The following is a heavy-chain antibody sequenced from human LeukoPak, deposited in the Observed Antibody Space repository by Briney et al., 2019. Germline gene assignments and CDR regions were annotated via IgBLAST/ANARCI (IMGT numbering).Heavy chain of an antibody. CDR3: ARDYSTVTTFFDY. J-gene: IGHJ4*02. Sequence: GGSLRLSCAASGFTFRSYNMNWVRQAPGKGLEWVSYITGGSTTIYYADSVKGRFTISRDNAKNSLYLQMSSLRAEDTAVYYCARDYSTVTTFFDYWGQGTLVTVSS. CDR2: ITGGSTTI. D-gene: IGHD4-17*01. V-gene: IGHV3-48*01. CDR1: GFTFRSYN.